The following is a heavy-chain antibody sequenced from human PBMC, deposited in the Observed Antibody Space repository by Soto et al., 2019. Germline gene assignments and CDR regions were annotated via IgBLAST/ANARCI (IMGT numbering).Heavy chain of an antibody. D-gene: IGHD5-12*01. J-gene: IGHJ3*02. CDR2: IIPILGIA. V-gene: IGHV1-69*02. Sequence: GASVKVSCKASGGTFSSYTISWVRQAPGQGLEWMGRIIPILGIANYAQKFQGRVTITADKSTSTAYMELSSLRSEDTAVYYCARGRDGYNFAAFDIWCQGTMVTVSS. CDR1: GGTFSSYT. CDR3: ARGRDGYNFAAFDI.